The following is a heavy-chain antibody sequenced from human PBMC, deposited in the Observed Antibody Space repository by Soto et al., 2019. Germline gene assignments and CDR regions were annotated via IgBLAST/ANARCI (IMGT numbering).Heavy chain of an antibody. CDR3: ARDVVATLGYYYYYGMDV. CDR1: GGTFSSYA. J-gene: IGHJ6*02. D-gene: IGHD5-12*01. Sequence: QVQLVQSGAEVKKPGSSVKVSCKASGGTFSSYAISWVRQAPGQGLEWMGGIIPIFGTANYAQKFQGRVTITADESTSTAYMELSSLRSEDTAVYYCARDVVATLGYYYYYGMDVWGQGTTVTVSS. CDR2: IIPIFGTA. V-gene: IGHV1-69*01.